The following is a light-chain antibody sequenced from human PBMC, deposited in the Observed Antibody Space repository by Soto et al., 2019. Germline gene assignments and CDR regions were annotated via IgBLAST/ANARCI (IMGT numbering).Light chain of an antibody. CDR2: GVS. CDR1: RSDIGSYNY. CDR3: ISYTGSSTSYV. V-gene: IGLV2-14*01. Sequence: QCSLTQAACVSGSRGQSITISCSGTRSDIGSYNYVAWYQQFPGKTPKILIYGVSNRPSGVSSRFSGSKYGNTASLTISGLQAEDEADYYCISYTGSSTSYVFGSGTKVTVL. J-gene: IGLJ1*01.